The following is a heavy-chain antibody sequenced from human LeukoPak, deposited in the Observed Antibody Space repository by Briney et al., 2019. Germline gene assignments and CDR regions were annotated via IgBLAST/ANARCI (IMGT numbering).Heavy chain of an antibody. J-gene: IGHJ4*02. CDR2: ISSSSSTI. CDR3: ARDGYCSGSSCYSTTDY. CDR1: GFAFSSYS. Sequence: PGGSLRLSCAASGFAFSSYSMNWVRQVPGKGLEWVSYISSSSSTIYYADSVKGRFTISRDNANNSLYLQMNSLRAEDTAVYYCARDGYCSGSSCYSTTDYWGQGTLVTVSS. V-gene: IGHV3-48*04. D-gene: IGHD2-15*01.